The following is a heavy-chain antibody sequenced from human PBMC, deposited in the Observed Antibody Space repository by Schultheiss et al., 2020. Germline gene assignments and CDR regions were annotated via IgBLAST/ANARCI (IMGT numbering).Heavy chain of an antibody. CDR2: IYYSGST. CDR3: AREIQNSSGLRGMRSMDV. Sequence: SQTLSLTCTVSGGSISTYYWSWIRQHPGKGLEWIGYIYYSGSTYYNPSLKSRVTISVDTSKNQFSLKLSSVTAADTAVYYCAREIQNSSGLRGMRSMDVWGQGTTVTVSS. V-gene: IGHV4-59*12. CDR1: GGSISTYY. D-gene: IGHD6-19*01. J-gene: IGHJ6*02.